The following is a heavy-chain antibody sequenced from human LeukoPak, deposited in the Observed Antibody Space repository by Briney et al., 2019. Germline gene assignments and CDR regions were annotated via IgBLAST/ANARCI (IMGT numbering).Heavy chain of an antibody. J-gene: IGHJ4*02. Sequence: GGSLRVSCAASGFTFSNYAMSWVRQAPGKGLKWVSAIGSGGSTYYADTVKGRFTISRDNSKNTLYLQMNSLRAEDTAIYYCASEFIVGTTAYWGQGTLVTVSS. D-gene: IGHD1-26*01. CDR2: IGSGGST. V-gene: IGHV3-23*01. CDR1: GFTFSNYA. CDR3: ASEFIVGTTAY.